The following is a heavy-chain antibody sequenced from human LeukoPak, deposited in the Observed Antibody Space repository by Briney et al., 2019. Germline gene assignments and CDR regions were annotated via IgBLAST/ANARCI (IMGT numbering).Heavy chain of an antibody. CDR1: GGSASSYF. D-gene: IGHD6-19*01. V-gene: IGHV4-4*07. Sequence: PETLSLTCSVAGGSASSYFRSWIRQPAGKGLGWVGRIYSGGTTNYNPSLKSRVTMSVDTSKNQFSLKLNSGTAADTAVYYCARGPRSGQNDYWSQGVLVTVSS. CDR3: ARGPRSGQNDY. J-gene: IGHJ4*02. CDR2: IYSGGTT.